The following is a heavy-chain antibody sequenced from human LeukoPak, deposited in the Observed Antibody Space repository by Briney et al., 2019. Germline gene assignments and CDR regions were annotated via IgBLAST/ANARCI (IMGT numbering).Heavy chain of an antibody. Sequence: GGSLRLSCAAAGFTFNNYAMSWVRQAPGKGLKWVSGISSGGSTYYADSVKGRFTISRDNSKNTLFLQMNSLRAEDTAVYYCAKASPRSSSGCLNYWGQGTLVTVSS. CDR3: AKASPRSSSGCLNY. CDR1: GFTFNNYA. V-gene: IGHV3-23*01. D-gene: IGHD6-19*01. CDR2: ISSGGST. J-gene: IGHJ4*02.